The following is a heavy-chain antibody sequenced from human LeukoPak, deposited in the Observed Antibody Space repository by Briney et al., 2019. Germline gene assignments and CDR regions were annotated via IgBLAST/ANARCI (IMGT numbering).Heavy chain of an antibody. D-gene: IGHD3-10*01. V-gene: IGHV1-18*01. Sequence: ASVKVSGKASGDTVTSYGISWVRQAPGQGLEWMGWITAYNDNTNYAQELQGRVTMTTDTSTSTAYMELRSLRSDDTAVYYCARALLWFGEPSHIDYWGQGTLVTASS. J-gene: IGHJ4*02. CDR1: GDTVTSYG. CDR3: ARALLWFGEPSHIDY. CDR2: ITAYNDNT.